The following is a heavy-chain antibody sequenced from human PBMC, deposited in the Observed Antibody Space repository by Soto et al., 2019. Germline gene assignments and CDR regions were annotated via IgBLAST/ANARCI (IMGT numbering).Heavy chain of an antibody. CDR1: GFSFNSYG. D-gene: IGHD3-10*01. J-gene: IGHJ6*02. V-gene: IGHV3-33*01. CDR3: ARDREGRDQLYTYYYYGLDV. CDR2: IWYDGSKE. Sequence: PGGSLRLSCAASGFSFNSYGMHWVRQAPGKGLEWVAVIWYDGSKEYYADSVKGRFTVSRDSSENTLYLQMNSLRVEDTAVYYFARDREGRDQLYTYYYYGLDVWGQGTTVTVSS.